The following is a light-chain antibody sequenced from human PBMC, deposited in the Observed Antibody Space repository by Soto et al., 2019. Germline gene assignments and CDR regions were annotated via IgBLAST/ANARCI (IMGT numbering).Light chain of an antibody. V-gene: IGLV2-11*01. CDR1: GSDVGGYNY. J-gene: IGLJ1*01. CDR3: CSYAGSYSYV. Sequence: QSVLTQPRSVSGSPGQSVTISCTGTGSDVGGYNYVSWYQEQPGKAPKLMIYDVSKRPSGVPDRFSGSKSGNTASLTISGLQAEDEADYYCCSYAGSYSYVFGTGTKVTVL. CDR2: DVS.